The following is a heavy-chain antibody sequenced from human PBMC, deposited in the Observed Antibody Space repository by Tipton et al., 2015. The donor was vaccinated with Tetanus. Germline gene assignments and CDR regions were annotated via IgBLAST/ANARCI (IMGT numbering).Heavy chain of an antibody. Sequence: GLVKPSETLSLTRSVSGGSISSRNYYWGWIRQPPGKGLEFIGRVYYSGNTYYNPSLKSRVTISVDTSKNQFSLKLSSVTATDTAVYYCAAQIIPTDRGGWFDPWGQGTLVTVSS. CDR1: GGSISSRNYY. D-gene: IGHD3-3*01. V-gene: IGHV4-39*01. CDR3: AAQIIPTDRGGWFDP. CDR2: VYYSGNT. J-gene: IGHJ5*02.